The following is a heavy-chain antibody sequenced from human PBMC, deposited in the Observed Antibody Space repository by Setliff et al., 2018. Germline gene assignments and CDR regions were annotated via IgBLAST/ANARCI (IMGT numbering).Heavy chain of an antibody. CDR3: ARDRRIVGARHAFDI. J-gene: IGHJ3*02. Sequence: SETLSLTCTVSAGSISSGGYYWSWIRQHPGKGLEWIGYIYYSGSTYYNPSLKSRVTISVDTSKNQFSLKLSSVTAADTAVYYCARDRRIVGARHAFDIWGQGTMVTVSS. V-gene: IGHV4-31*02. CDR2: IYYSGST. D-gene: IGHD1-26*01. CDR1: AGSISSGGYY.